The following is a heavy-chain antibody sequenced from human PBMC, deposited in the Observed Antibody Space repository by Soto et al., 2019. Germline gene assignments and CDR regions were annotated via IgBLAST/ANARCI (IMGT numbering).Heavy chain of an antibody. Sequence: EVQLVEFGGGLVQHGRPLRLSCAASGFTFNDYAMHWVRQAPGKGLEWVSGVSWNTGSIGYADSVKGRFTISRDNAKNSLYLHMNSLRAEDTALYYCAKDTIRFLESDSPKWFDSWGQGTLVTVSS. D-gene: IGHD3-3*01. J-gene: IGHJ5*01. V-gene: IGHV3-9*01. CDR2: VSWNTGSI. CDR1: GFTFNDYA. CDR3: AKDTIRFLESDSPKWFDS.